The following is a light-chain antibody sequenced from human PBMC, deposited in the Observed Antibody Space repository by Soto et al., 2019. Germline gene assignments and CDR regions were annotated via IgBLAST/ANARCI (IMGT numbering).Light chain of an antibody. Sequence: QMTQSPSSVSASVGDRCTITFLASQGISSWLAWYQQKPGKAPKLLIYAASSLQSGVPSRFSGSGSGTDFTLTISSLQPEDVAAYYCQKYNSAPLTFGGGTKVDIK. CDR2: AAS. CDR1: QGISSW. CDR3: QKYNSAPLT. J-gene: IGKJ4*01. V-gene: IGKV1-12*01.